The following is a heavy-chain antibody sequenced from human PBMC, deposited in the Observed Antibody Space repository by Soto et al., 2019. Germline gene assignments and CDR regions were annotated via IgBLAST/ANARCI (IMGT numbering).Heavy chain of an antibody. CDR3: ARDYSLIMTALIFDC. D-gene: IGHD2-21*02. CDR2: ITDGGGAT. CDR1: GFTFSSYA. J-gene: IGHJ4*02. Sequence: GGSLRLSCAASGFTFSSYAMSWVRQAPGKGLEWVSGITDGGGATYHADSVKGRFTISRDDSKDTLYLQMNNLRAEDTAIYYCARDYSLIMTALIFDCWGQGILVTVSS. V-gene: IGHV3-23*01.